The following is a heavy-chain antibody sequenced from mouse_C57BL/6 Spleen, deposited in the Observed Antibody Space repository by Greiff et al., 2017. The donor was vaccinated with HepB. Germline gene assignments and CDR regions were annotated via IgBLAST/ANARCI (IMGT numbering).Heavy chain of an antibody. CDR3: YYYGSSYAMDY. D-gene: IGHD1-1*01. J-gene: IGHJ4*01. CDR1: GYTFTSYW. V-gene: IGHV1-64*01. CDR2: IHPNSGST. Sequence: VQLQQPGAELVKPGASVKLSCKASGYTFTSYWMHWVKQRPGQGLEWIGMIHPNSGSTNYNEKFKSKATLTVDKSSSTAYMQLSSLTSEDSAVYYCYYYGSSYAMDYWGQGTSVTVSS.